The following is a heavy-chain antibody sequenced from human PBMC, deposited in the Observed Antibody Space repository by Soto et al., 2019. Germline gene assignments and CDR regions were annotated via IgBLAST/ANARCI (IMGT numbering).Heavy chain of an antibody. CDR1: GFTFSSYA. V-gene: IGHV3-23*01. D-gene: IGHD2-8*01. CDR2: ISGSGGST. J-gene: IGHJ6*02. Sequence: GGSLRLSCAASGFTFSSYAMSWVRQAPGKGLEWVSAISGSGGSTYYADSVKGRFTISRDNSKNTLYLQMNSLRAEDTAVYYCAKDRGLMVYAPGTGMDVWGQGTTVTVSS. CDR3: AKDRGLMVYAPGTGMDV.